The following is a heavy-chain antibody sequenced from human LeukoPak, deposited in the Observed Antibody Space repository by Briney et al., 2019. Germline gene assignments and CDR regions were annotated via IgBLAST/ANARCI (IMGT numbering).Heavy chain of an antibody. CDR3: AKSPVGYCSGGSCYGNDY. CDR1: GFTFSYYG. Sequence: GGSLRLSCAASGFTFSYYGMHWVRQAPGKGLEWVAVISYDGTDKYYADSVKGRFTIPRDNSKNTLYVQMNSLRAEDTAVYYCAKSPVGYCSGGSCYGNDYWGQGTLVTVSS. CDR2: ISYDGTDK. V-gene: IGHV3-30*18. J-gene: IGHJ4*02. D-gene: IGHD2-15*01.